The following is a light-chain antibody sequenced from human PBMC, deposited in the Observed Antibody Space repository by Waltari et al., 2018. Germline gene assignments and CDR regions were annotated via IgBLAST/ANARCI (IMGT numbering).Light chain of an antibody. V-gene: IGLV1-40*01. J-gene: IGLJ3*02. CDR1: GSNIGAGYD. CDR3: QSYDTSLSVV. CDR2: GST. Sequence: QSVLTQPPSVSGAPGQRVTISCTGSGSNIGAGYDVHWYQQLPRAAPKLLIYGSTSRPLGVPDRFFGSTSGTSASLAITGLQAEDEADYYCQSYDTSLSVVFGGGTKVTVL.